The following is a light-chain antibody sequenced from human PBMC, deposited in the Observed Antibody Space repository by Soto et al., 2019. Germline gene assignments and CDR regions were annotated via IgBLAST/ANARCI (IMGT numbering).Light chain of an antibody. V-gene: IGLV1-47*01. CDR2: RNN. Sequence: QSVLTQPPSASGTPGQRVTISCSGSSSNIGSNYVYWYQQLPGTAPKLLIYRNNQRPSGVPDRFSGSKSGTSASLAISALRSEDEADYYCAAWDDSLSGSYVFGTGTKLTVL. J-gene: IGLJ1*01. CDR3: AAWDDSLSGSYV. CDR1: SSNIGSNY.